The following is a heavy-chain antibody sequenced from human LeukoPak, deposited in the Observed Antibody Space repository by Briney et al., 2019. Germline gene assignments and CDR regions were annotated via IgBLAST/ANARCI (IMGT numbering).Heavy chain of an antibody. CDR2: IYYSGST. CDR3: ASGSYYYYYMDV. CDR1: GGSISSYY. D-gene: IGHD3-10*01. V-gene: IGHV4-59*01. J-gene: IGHJ6*03. Sequence: PSETLSLTCTVSGGSISSYYWSWIRQPPGKGLEWIGYIYYSGSTNYNPSLKSRVTLSVDTSKNPFSLKLSSVTAADTAVYYCASGSYYYYYMDVWGKGTTVTVSS.